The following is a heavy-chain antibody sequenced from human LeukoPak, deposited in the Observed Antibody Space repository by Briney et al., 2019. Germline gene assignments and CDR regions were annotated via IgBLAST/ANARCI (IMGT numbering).Heavy chain of an antibody. Sequence: AGGSLRLSCAASGFTFSSYAMSWVRQAPGKGLEWVSAISGSGGSTYYADSVKGRFTISRDNSKNTLYLPMNSLRAEDTAVYYCAKDEGVRNAFDIWGQGTVVTVSS. J-gene: IGHJ3*02. CDR1: GFTFSSYA. CDR2: ISGSGGST. V-gene: IGHV3-23*01. D-gene: IGHD3-16*01. CDR3: AKDEGVRNAFDI.